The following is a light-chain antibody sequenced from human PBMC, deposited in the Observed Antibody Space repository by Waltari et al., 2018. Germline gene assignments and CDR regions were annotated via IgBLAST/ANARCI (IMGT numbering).Light chain of an antibody. CDR3: SSYTSSSTFGV. J-gene: IGLJ3*02. Sequence: QSALTQPPSVSGSPGQSVTISCTGTSSDVGSYNRVSWYQQPPGTAPKLMIYEVSNRPSGVPERFSGSKSGNTDSLTISGLQAEDEAHYYGSSYTSSSTFGVFGGGTKLTVL. V-gene: IGLV2-18*02. CDR1: SSDVGSYNR. CDR2: EVS.